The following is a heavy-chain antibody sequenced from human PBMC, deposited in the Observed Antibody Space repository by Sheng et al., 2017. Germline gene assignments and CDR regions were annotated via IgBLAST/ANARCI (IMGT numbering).Heavy chain of an antibody. CDR2: INPKDGGT. CDR3: ATESIMSWYPSDC. Sequence: QVQLVQSGAALKRPGASVKISCKASGYTFTDYYLHWVRQAPGQGLEWIGWINPKDGGTNYAQKFQGRITMTRDTSITTAYFELGSLRSDDTAVYYCATESIMSWYPSDCWGQGT. J-gene: IGHJ4*02. CDR1: GYTFTDYY. D-gene: IGHD6-13*01. V-gene: IGHV1-2*02.